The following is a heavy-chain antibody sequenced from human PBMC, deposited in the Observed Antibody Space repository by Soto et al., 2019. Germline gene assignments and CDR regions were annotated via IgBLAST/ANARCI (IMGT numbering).Heavy chain of an antibody. V-gene: IGHV4-31*03. CDR3: ARGGPRANYDFGSGYYLPNCFDS. CDR1: GGSISSGTYY. D-gene: IGHD3-3*01. J-gene: IGHJ5*01. Sequence: SETLSLTCTVSGGSISSGTYYWSWIRQHPGKGLEYIGYIDNSGSTYYNPSLRSRVTISGDTSENQFSLNLNSVTAADTAVYYCARGGPRANYDFGSGYYLPNCFDSWGQGTLVTVAS. CDR2: IDNSGST.